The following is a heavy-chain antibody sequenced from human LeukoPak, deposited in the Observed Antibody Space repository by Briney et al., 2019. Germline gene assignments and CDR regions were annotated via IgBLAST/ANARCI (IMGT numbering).Heavy chain of an antibody. CDR3: AREGYSSGWYRFDP. D-gene: IGHD6-19*01. V-gene: IGHV4-59*01. CDR2: IYYSGSA. Sequence: SETLSLTCTVSGGSINNYYWNWIRQPPGKGLEWIGYIYYSGSASYNPSLKSRVTISVDTSTRQFSLKLSSVTAADTAVYYCAREGYSSGWYRFDPWGQGTLVTVSS. CDR1: GGSINNYY. J-gene: IGHJ5*02.